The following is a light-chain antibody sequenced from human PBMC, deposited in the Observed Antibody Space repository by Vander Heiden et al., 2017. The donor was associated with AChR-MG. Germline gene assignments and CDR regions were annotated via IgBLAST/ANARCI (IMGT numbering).Light chain of an antibody. Sequence: EIVLTQSPATLSLPPGERATLFCRASQSVSSYLAWYQQKPGQAPRLLIYDASNRATGIPARFSGSGSGTDFTLTISSLEPEDFAVYYCQQRSNWPPYTFGQGTKLEIK. CDR2: DAS. J-gene: IGKJ2*01. V-gene: IGKV3-11*01. CDR1: QSVSSY. CDR3: QQRSNWPPYT.